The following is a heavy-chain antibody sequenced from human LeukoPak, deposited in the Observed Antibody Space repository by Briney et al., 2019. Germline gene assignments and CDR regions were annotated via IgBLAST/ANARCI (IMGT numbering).Heavy chain of an antibody. CDR3: AKDSRYSSGWDPLDY. D-gene: IGHD6-19*01. CDR1: GFTFSSYA. CDR2: ISGSGGST. V-gene: IGHV3-23*01. J-gene: IGHJ4*02. Sequence: GGSLRLSCAASGFTFSSYAMSWVRQAPGKGLDWVSAISGSGGSTYYADSVKGRFTISRDNSKNTLYLQMNSLRAEDTAVYYCAKDSRYSSGWDPLDYWGQGTLVTVSS.